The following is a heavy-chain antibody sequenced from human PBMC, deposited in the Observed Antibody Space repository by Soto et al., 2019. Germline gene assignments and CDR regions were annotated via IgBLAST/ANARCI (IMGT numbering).Heavy chain of an antibody. CDR3: ARTSYGSGSYYKKFDP. CDR2: ISSSSSYT. Sequence: GGSLRLSCAASGFTFSDYYMSWIRRAPGKGLEWVSYISSSSSYTNYADSVKGRFTISRDNAKNSLYLQMNSLRAEDTAVYYCARTSYGSGSYYKKFDPWGQGTLVTVSS. J-gene: IGHJ5*02. D-gene: IGHD3-10*01. CDR1: GFTFSDYY. V-gene: IGHV3-11*06.